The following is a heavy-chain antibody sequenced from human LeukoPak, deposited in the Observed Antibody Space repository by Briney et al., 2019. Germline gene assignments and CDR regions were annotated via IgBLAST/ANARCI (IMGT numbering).Heavy chain of an antibody. CDR1: GATFSSYA. D-gene: IGHD3-22*01. CDR3: ARDAYDSSGYYPYYFDY. V-gene: IGHV1-69*05. Sequence: SVKVSCKASGATFSSYAISWVRQAPGQGLEWMGGTIPIVGTANYAQKFPGRVTITTDESTSTAYMELSRLRSEDTAVCYCARDAYDSSGYYPYYFDYWGQGTLVTVSS. J-gene: IGHJ4*02. CDR2: TIPIVGTA.